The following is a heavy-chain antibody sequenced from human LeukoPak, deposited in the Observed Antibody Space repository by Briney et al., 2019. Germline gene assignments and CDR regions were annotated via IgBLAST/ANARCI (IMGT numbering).Heavy chain of an antibody. J-gene: IGHJ4*02. V-gene: IGHV4-39*07. D-gene: IGHD1-26*01. CDR1: GGSISSSSYY. CDR3: ASSGSYLSQLFDC. Sequence: SETLSLTCTVSGGSISSSSYYWGWIRQPPGKGLEWIGSIYYSGSTYYNPSLKSRVTISVDTSKNQFSLKLSSVTATDTAVYYCASSGSYLSQLFDCWGQGTLVTVSS. CDR2: IYYSGST.